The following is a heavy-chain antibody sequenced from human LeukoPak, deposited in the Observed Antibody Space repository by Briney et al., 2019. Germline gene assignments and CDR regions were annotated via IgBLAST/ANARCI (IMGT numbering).Heavy chain of an antibody. CDR3: AKDRRSGSYYFDAFDI. Sequence: SGGSLRLSCAASGFTFSSYGMHWVRQAPGKGLEWVAVISYDGINKYYADSVKGRFTISRDNSKNTLYLQMNSLRAEDTAVYYCAKDRRSGSYYFDAFDIWGQGTMVTVSS. D-gene: IGHD3-10*01. J-gene: IGHJ3*02. V-gene: IGHV3-30*18. CDR1: GFTFSSYG. CDR2: ISYDGINK.